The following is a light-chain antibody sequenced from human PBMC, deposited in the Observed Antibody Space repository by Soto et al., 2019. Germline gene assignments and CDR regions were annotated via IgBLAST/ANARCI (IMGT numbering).Light chain of an antibody. CDR3: QQYSSWTPFT. CDR2: DTS. Sequence: EIVMTQSPSTLSVSPGERATLSFRASQSVSSKLAWYQQKPGQAPRLLIYDTSTRATGIPARFSGSGSGTEFTLTISSLQSEDFAVYYCQQYSSWTPFTFGQGTRLEIK. V-gene: IGKV3-15*01. J-gene: IGKJ5*01. CDR1: QSVSSK.